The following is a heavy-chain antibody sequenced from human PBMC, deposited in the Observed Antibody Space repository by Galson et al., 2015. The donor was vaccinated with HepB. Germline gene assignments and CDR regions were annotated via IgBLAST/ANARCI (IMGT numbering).Heavy chain of an antibody. Sequence: SLRLSCAASGFTFSSYAVSWVRQAPGKGLEWVSAIGDIGGVTYYADTVKGRFITSRDNSKNSLYLQMNSLRAEDTAVYYCARAKREPNYDFWSGYYDWYFDLWGRGTLVTVSS. CDR2: IGDIGGVT. CDR3: ARAKREPNYDFWSGYYDWYFDL. D-gene: IGHD3-3*01. CDR1: GFTFSSYA. J-gene: IGHJ2*01. V-gene: IGHV3-23*01.